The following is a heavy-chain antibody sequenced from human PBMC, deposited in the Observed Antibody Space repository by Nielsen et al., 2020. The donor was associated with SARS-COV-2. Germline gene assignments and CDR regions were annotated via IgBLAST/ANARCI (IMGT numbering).Heavy chain of an antibody. CDR2: ISYDGSNK. D-gene: IGHD2-2*01. CDR3: ASGQYCSSTSCYDAFDI. Sequence: GESLKISCAASGFTFRSHAMHWVRQAPGKGLEWVAVISYDGSNKYYADSVKGRFTISRDNSKNTLYLQMNSLRAEDTAVYYCASGQYCSSTSCYDAFDIWGQGTMVTVSS. J-gene: IGHJ3*02. CDR1: GFTFRSHA. V-gene: IGHV3-30-3*01.